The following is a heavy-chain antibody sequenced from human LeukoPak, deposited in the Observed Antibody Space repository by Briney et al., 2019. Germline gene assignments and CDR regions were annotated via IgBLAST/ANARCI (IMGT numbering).Heavy chain of an antibody. D-gene: IGHD2-2*01. J-gene: IGHJ3*02. CDR2: IYSGGNT. Sequence: GGSLRLSCVASGFSVSSNYMNWVRQAPGKGLEWVSGIYSGGNTNFADSVRGRFTISRDDSKNTLFLQMNSLRAEDTAVYYRARSTPVPGVATFDIWGQGTMVTVSS. V-gene: IGHV3-53*01. CDR1: GFSVSSNY. CDR3: ARSTPVPGVATFDI.